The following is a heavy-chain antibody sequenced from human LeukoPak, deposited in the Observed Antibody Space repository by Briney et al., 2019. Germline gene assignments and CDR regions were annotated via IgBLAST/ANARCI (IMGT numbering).Heavy chain of an antibody. J-gene: IGHJ4*02. V-gene: IGHV1-2*06. CDR1: GYTFIAYH. CDR2: IHPSSGAT. Sequence: ASVKVSCKASGYTFIAYHMHWVRQAPGQGLEWMGRIHPSSGATNYARRFQGRVTLTRDTSINTAYMELSRLTPDDTAVYYCARDLPFEDWGQGTLVTVSS. D-gene: IGHD2/OR15-2a*01. CDR3: ARDLPFED.